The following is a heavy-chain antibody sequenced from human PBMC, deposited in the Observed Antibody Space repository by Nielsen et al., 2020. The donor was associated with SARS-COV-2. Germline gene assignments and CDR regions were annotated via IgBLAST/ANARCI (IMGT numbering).Heavy chain of an antibody. V-gene: IGHV3-7*03. Sequence: ESLKISCASSGFTFRYYWMSWVRQAPGKGLEWVANIHQDGGETRYADSVKGRFTISRDNAKNSLYLQMNSLRAEDTAMYYCERNFYGSGSYPFDPWGQGTLVTVSS. J-gene: IGHJ5*02. D-gene: IGHD3-10*01. CDR2: IHQDGGET. CDR1: GFTFRYYW. CDR3: ERNFYGSGSYPFDP.